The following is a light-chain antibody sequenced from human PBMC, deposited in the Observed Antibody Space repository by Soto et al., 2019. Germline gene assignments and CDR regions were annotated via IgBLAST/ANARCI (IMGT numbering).Light chain of an antibody. V-gene: IGKV3-20*01. CDR2: GAS. CDR3: KQYGNSSPDP. J-gene: IGKJ5*01. CDR1: QTVSSSY. Sequence: EIVLTQSPGTLSLSPGERATLSCRASQTVSSSYLAWYQQKPGQAPRLLIYGASSRATGIPDRFSGSGSGTDFTVTISRPEGEDYAEYYRKQYGNSSPDPFGQRTRLEIK.